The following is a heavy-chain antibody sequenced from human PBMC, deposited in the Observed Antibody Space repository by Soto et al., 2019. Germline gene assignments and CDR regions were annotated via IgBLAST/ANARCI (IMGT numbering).Heavy chain of an antibody. V-gene: IGHV3-30-3*01. CDR2: ISYDGSNK. Sequence: QVQLVESGGGVVQPGRSLRLSCAASGFTFSSYAMHWVRQAPGKGLEWVAVISYDGSNKYYADSVKGRFTISRDNSKNTLYLQMNSLRAEDTAGYYCARDTRGSYGMDVWGQGTTVTVSS. CDR1: GFTFSSYA. J-gene: IGHJ6*02. D-gene: IGHD1-26*01. CDR3: ARDTRGSYGMDV.